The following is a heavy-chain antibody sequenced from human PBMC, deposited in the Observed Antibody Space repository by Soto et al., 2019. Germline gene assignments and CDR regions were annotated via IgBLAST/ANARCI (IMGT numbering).Heavy chain of an antibody. CDR2: INKDGSQK. CDR3: VRELGLAY. J-gene: IGHJ4*02. CDR1: GFTLSNYW. D-gene: IGHD7-27*01. Sequence: GGSLRLSCAASGFTLSNYWMTWVRQAPGKGLEWVANINKDGSQKNYVDSVKGRFTITRDNGQNSLSLQINSLRVEDTAVYYCVRELGLAYWGQGALVTVPS. V-gene: IGHV3-7*03.